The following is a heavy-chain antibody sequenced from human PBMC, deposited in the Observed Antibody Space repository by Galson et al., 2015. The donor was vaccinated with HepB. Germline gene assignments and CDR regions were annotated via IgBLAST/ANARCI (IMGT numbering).Heavy chain of an antibody. CDR3: ARGPGIAVAGLKLRSW. J-gene: IGHJ4*02. CDR2: IIPILGIA. Sequence: SVKVSCKASGGTFSSYAISWVRQAPGQGLEWMGRIIPILGIANYAQKFQGRVTITADKSTSTAYMELSSLRSEETAVYYCARGPGIAVAGLKLRSWWGQGTLVTVSS. D-gene: IGHD6-19*01. V-gene: IGHV1-69*04. CDR1: GGTFSSYA.